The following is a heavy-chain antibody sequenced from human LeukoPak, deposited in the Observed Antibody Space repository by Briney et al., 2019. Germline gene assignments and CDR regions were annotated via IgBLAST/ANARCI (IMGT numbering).Heavy chain of an antibody. CDR3: ARDLGTTWNIYYYYYMDV. V-gene: IGHV1-46*01. J-gene: IGHJ6*03. CDR2: INPSGGST. D-gene: IGHD3-16*01. CDR1: GYTFTSYY. Sequence: GASVKVSCKASGYTFTSYYMHGVRQAPGQGLEWMGIINPSGGSTSYAQKFQGRVTMTRDMSTSTVYMELSSLRSENTAVYYCARDLGTTWNIYYYYYMDVWGKGTTVTVSS.